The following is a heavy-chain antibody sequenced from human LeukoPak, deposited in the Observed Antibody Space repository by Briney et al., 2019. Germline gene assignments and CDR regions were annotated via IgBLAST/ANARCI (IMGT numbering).Heavy chain of an antibody. CDR3: ARNTYYDFWSRHYGLDF. CDR2: INHDGSDK. D-gene: IGHD3-3*01. CDR1: GFNFSSFW. J-gene: IGHJ4*02. V-gene: IGHV3-7*01. Sequence: GGSLRLSCAASGFNFSSFWMNWVRQVPGKGLEWVANINHDGSDKYYVDSVKGRFTISRDNAKNSLYLEVHSLRAEDTAIYYCARNTYYDFWSRHYGLDFWGQGTLVTVSS.